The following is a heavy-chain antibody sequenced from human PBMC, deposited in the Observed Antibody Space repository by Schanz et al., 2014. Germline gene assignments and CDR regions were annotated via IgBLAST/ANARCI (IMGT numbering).Heavy chain of an antibody. D-gene: IGHD1-26*01. CDR3: ARGARQYSGSYSPSDY. CDR1: GFTFSSYA. V-gene: IGHV3-23*04. J-gene: IGHJ4*02. CDR2: ISGSGETT. Sequence: EVQLVESGEGLVQPGGSLRLSCAASGFTFSSYAMSWVRQAPGKGLEWVSAISGSGETTYYADSVKGRFTISRDNSKNTLYLQMHNLRAEDSAVYYCARGARQYSGSYSPSDYWGQGTLVTVSS.